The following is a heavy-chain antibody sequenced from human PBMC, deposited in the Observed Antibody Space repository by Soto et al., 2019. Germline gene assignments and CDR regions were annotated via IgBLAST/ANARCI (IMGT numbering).Heavy chain of an antibody. CDR1: AASISSDAYY. CDR2: IYYSGST. CDR3: ARDCSLWFRDGSQGGIGP. V-gene: IGHV4-30-4*01. D-gene: IGHD3-10*01. Sequence: SETLSPTCTVSAASISSDAYYWSWIRQPPGKGLEWIGYIYYSGSTCYNPSVKSRVTIAVDTCKNQFSLKLSSVPAADTAVYYCARDCSLWFRDGSQGGIGPWGQGHLVTVS. J-gene: IGHJ5*02.